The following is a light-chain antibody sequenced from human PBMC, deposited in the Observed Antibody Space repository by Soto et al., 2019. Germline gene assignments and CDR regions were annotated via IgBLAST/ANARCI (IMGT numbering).Light chain of an antibody. V-gene: IGKV3-11*01. J-gene: IGKJ1*01. CDR3: QQRSNWPPWT. Sequence: IVLTQSPATLSLFPGERATLSCRASQSIGRSLAWYQQRPGQAPRLLIYDAATRATGIPARFSGSGSGTVFTLTIGSLEPEDFAFYYCQQRSNWPPWTFSQGTTVYIK. CDR2: DAA. CDR1: QSIGRS.